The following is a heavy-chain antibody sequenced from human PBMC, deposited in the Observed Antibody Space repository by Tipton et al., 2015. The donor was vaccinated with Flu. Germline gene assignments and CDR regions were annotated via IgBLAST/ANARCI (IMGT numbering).Heavy chain of an antibody. Sequence: VQLVQSGAEVKKPGESLKISCKGSGYSFTSYWIGWVRQMPGKGLEWMGIIYPGDSDTTYSPSFQGQVTISADKSVSAAYLQWSSLKPSDTAMYYCARPPSTSGGAFDIWGQGTMVTVSS. V-gene: IGHV5-51*01. CDR1: GYSFTSYW. J-gene: IGHJ3*02. CDR2: IYPGDSDT. D-gene: IGHD3-10*01. CDR3: ARPPSTSGGAFDI.